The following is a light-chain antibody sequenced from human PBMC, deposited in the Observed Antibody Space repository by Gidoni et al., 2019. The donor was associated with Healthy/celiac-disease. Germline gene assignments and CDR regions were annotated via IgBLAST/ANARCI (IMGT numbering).Light chain of an antibody. Sequence: SYELTQPPSVSVSPGQTASITCSGAKLGDKYACWYQQKPGQSPVLVIYQDSKRPSGIPERFSGSNAGNTATLTISGTQAMDEADYYCQAWDSSTLVVFGGGTKLTVL. CDR1: KLGDKY. J-gene: IGLJ2*01. CDR2: QDS. V-gene: IGLV3-1*01. CDR3: QAWDSSTLVV.